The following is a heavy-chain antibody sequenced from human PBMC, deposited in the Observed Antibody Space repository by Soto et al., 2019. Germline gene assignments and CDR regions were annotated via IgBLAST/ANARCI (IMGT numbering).Heavy chain of an antibody. CDR2: VYWHDDK. CDR3: AHSHFEILTGPFDS. D-gene: IGHD3-9*01. J-gene: IGHJ5*01. CDR1: GFSLTNNGVT. V-gene: IGHV2-5*01. Sequence: QITLKESGPSLVKPTQTLTLTCTFSGFSLTNNGVTVGWIRQPTGKALEWLALVYWHDDKRYHPSLRNRLTIAKITSINRVDLTLATVCPVDTATYCGAHSHFEILTGPFDSWGRGTLVTVSS.